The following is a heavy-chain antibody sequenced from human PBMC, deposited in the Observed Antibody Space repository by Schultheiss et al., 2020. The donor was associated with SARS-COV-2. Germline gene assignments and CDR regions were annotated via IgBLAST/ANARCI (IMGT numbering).Heavy chain of an antibody. Sequence: GGSLRLSCAASGFTFSSYAMSWVRQAPGKGLEWVANIKQDGSEKYYVDSVKGRFTISRDNSKNTLYLQMNSLRAEDTAVYYCAKGREAKVQGVIWGDPYGMDVWGQGTTVTVSS. CDR3: AKGREAKVQGVIWGDPYGMDV. V-gene: IGHV3-7*03. J-gene: IGHJ6*02. CDR1: GFTFSSYA. CDR2: IKQDGSEK. D-gene: IGHD3-10*01.